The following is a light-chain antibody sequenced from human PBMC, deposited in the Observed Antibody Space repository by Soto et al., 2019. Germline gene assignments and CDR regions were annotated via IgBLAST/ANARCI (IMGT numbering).Light chain of an antibody. CDR2: EDI. J-gene: IGLJ2*01. CDR1: ISDVGRYNL. Sequence: QSALTQPASVSGSPGQSITISCTGTISDVGRYNLVSWYQQHPDKAPKLIIYEDIERPSGVSHRFSGSTSGNTASLTISGLQTEDEAKSFCCSYAGGASVVFGGGTKLTVL. CDR3: CSYAGGASVV. V-gene: IGLV2-23*01.